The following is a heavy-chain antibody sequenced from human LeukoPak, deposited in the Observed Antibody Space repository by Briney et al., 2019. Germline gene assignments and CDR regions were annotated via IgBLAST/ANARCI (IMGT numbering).Heavy chain of an antibody. Sequence: SETLSPTCAVYGGSFIGFHWNWVRPPPGKGLEWIGGINHSGSTNYTPSLTSRVTISVDTSKNQFSLKLSSVTAADTAVYYCARVYYCSGGSCYSGYYYYYMDVWGKGTTVTVSS. CDR1: GGSFIGFH. J-gene: IGHJ6*03. D-gene: IGHD2-15*01. CDR3: ARVYYCSGGSCYSGYYYYYMDV. CDR2: INHSGST. V-gene: IGHV4-34*01.